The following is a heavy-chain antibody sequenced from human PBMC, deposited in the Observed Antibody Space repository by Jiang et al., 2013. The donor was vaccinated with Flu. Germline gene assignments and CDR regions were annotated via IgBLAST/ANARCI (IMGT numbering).Heavy chain of an antibody. CDR1: GGSFSGYY. J-gene: IGHJ3*02. V-gene: IGHV4-34*01. D-gene: IGHD3-9*01. CDR3: ARWAEIMSRSNYDILTGRSAFDI. CDR2: INHSGST. Sequence: LLKPSETLSLTCAVYGGSFSGYYWSWIRQPPGKGLEWIGEINHSGSTNYNPSLKSRVTISVDTSKNQFSLKLSSVTAADTAVYYCARWAEIMSRSNYDILTGRSAFDIWGQGTNGHRLF.